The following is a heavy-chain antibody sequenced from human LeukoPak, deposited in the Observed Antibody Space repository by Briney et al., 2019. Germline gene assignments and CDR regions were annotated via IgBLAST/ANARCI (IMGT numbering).Heavy chain of an antibody. J-gene: IGHJ4*02. CDR3: ARQGGQALDY. Sequence: SETLSLTCTVSGGSISSYYWSWIRQPPGKGLEWIGYIYYSGSTNYNPSLKSRVTISVDTSKNQFSLKLSSVTAADTAVCYCARQGGQALDYWGQGTLVTVSS. V-gene: IGHV4-59*08. D-gene: IGHD1-26*01. CDR1: GGSISSYY. CDR2: IYYSGST.